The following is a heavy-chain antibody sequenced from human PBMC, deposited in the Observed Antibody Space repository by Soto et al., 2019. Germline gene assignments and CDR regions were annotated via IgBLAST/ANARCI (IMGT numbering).Heavy chain of an antibody. V-gene: IGHV4-34*01. CDR1: GGSFSGYY. D-gene: IGHD2-15*01. CDR2: INHSGST. CDR3: ARAPNGCSGGSYYLFDP. Sequence: SETLSLTCAVYGGSFSGYYWSWIRQPPGKGLEWIGEINHSGSTNYNPSLKSRVTISVDTSKNQFSLKLSSVTAADTAVYYCARAPNGCSGGSYYLFDPWGQGTLVTVSS. J-gene: IGHJ5*02.